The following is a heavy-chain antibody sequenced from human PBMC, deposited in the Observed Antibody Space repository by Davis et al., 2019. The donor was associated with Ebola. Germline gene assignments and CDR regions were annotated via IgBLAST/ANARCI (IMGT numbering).Heavy chain of an antibody. CDR3: ARGLRFLEWFYSNWFDP. V-gene: IGHV4-34*01. CDR2: INHSGST. Sequence: SETLSLTCAVYGGSFSGYYWSWIRQPPGKGLEWIGAINHSGSTNYNPSLKSRVTISVDTSKNQFSLKLSSVTAADTAVYYCARGLRFLEWFYSNWFDPWGQGTLVTVSS. J-gene: IGHJ5*02. D-gene: IGHD3-3*01. CDR1: GGSFSGYY.